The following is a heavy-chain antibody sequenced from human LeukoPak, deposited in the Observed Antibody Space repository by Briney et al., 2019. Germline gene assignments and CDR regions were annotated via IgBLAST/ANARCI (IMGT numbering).Heavy chain of an antibody. Sequence: PGGSLRLSCAASGFTFSSYAMSWVRQAPGKGLEWVSAISGSGGSTYYADSVKGRFTISRDNSKNTLYLQMNSLRAEDTAVYYCAKDPEMATITGDWFDPWGQGTLVTVSS. CDR2: ISGSGGST. D-gene: IGHD5-24*01. J-gene: IGHJ5*02. V-gene: IGHV3-23*01. CDR3: AKDPEMATITGDWFDP. CDR1: GFTFSSYA.